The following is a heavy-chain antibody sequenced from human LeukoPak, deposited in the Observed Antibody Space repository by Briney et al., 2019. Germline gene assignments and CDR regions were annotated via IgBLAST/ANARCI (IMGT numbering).Heavy chain of an antibody. Sequence: GGSLRLSCAASGFTFSSYWMNWARQAPGKGLEWVASINHNGNVNYYVDSVKGRFTISRDNAKNTLYLQMNSLRAEDTAVYYCAKDLPPIAVAGFFDSWGQGTLVTVSS. CDR3: AKDLPPIAVAGFFDS. J-gene: IGHJ4*02. CDR2: INHNGNVN. CDR1: GFTFSSYW. D-gene: IGHD6-19*01. V-gene: IGHV3-7*01.